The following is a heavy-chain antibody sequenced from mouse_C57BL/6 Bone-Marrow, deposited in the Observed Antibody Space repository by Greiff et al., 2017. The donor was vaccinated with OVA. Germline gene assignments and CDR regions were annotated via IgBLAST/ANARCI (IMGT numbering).Heavy chain of an antibody. CDR1: EYEFPSHD. V-gene: IGHV5-2*01. D-gene: IGHD1-1*01. CDR2: INSDGGST. CDR3: ASSGAGSSWYFDV. Sequence: EVKLMESGGGLVQPGESLKLSCESNEYEFPSHDMSWVRKTPEKRLELVAAINSDGGSTYYPDTMERRFIISRDNTNKTLYLQMSSLRSEDTALYYCASSGAGSSWYFDVWGTGTTVTVSS. J-gene: IGHJ1*03.